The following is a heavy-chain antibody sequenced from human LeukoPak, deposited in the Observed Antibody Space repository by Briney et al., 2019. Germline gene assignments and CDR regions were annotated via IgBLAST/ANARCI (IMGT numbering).Heavy chain of an antibody. V-gene: IGHV4-4*07. CDR3: ARASYGDNNFDY. CDR1: GDSISSYY. D-gene: IGHD4-17*01. CDR2: LYTSGST. Sequence: SETLSLTCTVSGDSISSYYWSWIRQPAGKGLEWIGRLYTSGSTNYHPSLKSRVTMSIDTSKNQFSLKLSSVTAADTALYYCARASYGDNNFDYWGQGTLVTVSS. J-gene: IGHJ4*02.